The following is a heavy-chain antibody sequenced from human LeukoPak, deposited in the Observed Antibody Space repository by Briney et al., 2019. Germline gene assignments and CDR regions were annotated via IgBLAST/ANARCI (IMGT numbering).Heavy chain of an antibody. CDR3: ARVKGGYDY. J-gene: IGHJ4*02. CDR2: ISYDGSNK. V-gene: IGHV3-30-3*01. Sequence: GGSLRLSCAASGFTFSSYAMHWVRQAPGKGLEWVAVISYDGSNKYYADPVKGRFTISRDNSKNTLYLQMNSLRAEDTAVYYCARVKGGYDYWGQGTLVTVSS. CDR1: GFTFSSYA. D-gene: IGHD5-12*01.